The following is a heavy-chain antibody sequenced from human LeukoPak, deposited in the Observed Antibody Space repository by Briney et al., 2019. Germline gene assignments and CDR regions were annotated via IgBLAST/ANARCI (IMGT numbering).Heavy chain of an antibody. CDR1: GFTFSSYG. J-gene: IGHJ4*02. Sequence: GGSLRLSCAASGFTFSSYGMHWVRQAPGKGLECVAVISYDGSNKYYADSVKGRFTISRDNSKNTLYLQMNSLRAEDTAVYYCANSYYDILTGYYSEITYWGQGTLVTVSS. CDR2: ISYDGSNK. V-gene: IGHV3-30*18. CDR3: ANSYYDILTGYYSEITY. D-gene: IGHD3-9*01.